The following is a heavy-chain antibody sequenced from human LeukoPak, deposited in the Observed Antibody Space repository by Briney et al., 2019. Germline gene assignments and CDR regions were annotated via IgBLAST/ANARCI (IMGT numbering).Heavy chain of an antibody. D-gene: IGHD5-24*01. J-gene: IGHJ2*01. CDR1: GFTFSSYG. Sequence: PGRSLILSCAASGFTFSSYGMHWVRQAPGKGLEWVALISYDGSNKYYADSVKGRFTISRDNSKNTVFLEMNSLRSEDTALYLCAGDAGWLRFYWYFDLWGRGTLVAVSS. CDR3: AGDAGWLRFYWYFDL. CDR2: ISYDGSNK. V-gene: IGHV3-30*03.